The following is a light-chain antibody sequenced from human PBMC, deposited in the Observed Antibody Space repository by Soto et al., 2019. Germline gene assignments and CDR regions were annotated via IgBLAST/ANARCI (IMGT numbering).Light chain of an antibody. J-gene: IGKJ5*01. V-gene: IGKV1-5*03. CDR3: QQYNTYAT. Sequence: DIQMTQSPSTLSGSIGDRGTITCRASQTISSWLAWYQQKPGKAPKLLIYKASTLKSGVPSRFSGSGSGTEFTLTISSLQPDDFATYYCQQYNTYATFGQGTRLEI. CDR1: QTISSW. CDR2: KAS.